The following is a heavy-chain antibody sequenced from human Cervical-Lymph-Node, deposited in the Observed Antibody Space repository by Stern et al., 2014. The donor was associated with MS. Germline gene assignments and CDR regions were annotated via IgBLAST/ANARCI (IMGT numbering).Heavy chain of an antibody. CDR2: TSTEGSNK. J-gene: IGHJ6*02. Sequence: VQLVESGGGVVQPGRSLRLSCAASGFTFSAYGMHWVRQAPGKGLEWVAVTSTEGSNKHYADSVKGRFAISRDNSKNTLFLQMDSLKTEDTAVYYCAKGKGYSGYDVGYYYGMDVWGQGTTVTVSS. D-gene: IGHD5-12*01. CDR3: AKGKGYSGYDVGYYYGMDV. CDR1: GFTFSAYG. V-gene: IGHV3-30*18.